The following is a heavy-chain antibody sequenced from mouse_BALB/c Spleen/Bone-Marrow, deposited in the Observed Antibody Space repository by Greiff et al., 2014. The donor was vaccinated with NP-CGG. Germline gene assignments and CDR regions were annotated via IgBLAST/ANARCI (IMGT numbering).Heavy chain of an antibody. J-gene: IGHJ2*01. V-gene: IGHV1-4*02. CDR2: INPSSGYT. CDR3: ARSYGNYLYFDY. Sequence: VKLMESAAELARPGASVKMSCKASGYTFTSYTMHWVKQRPGQGLEWIGYINPSSGYTEYIQKFKDKTTLTADKSSSSAYMQLISLTSEDSAVYYCARSYGNYLYFDYWGRGTALTVSS. CDR1: GYTFTSYT. D-gene: IGHD2-10*02.